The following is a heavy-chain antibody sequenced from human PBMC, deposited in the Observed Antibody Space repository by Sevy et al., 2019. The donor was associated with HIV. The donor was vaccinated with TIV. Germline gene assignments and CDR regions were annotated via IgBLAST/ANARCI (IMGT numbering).Heavy chain of an antibody. CDR2: INPNSGGT. Sequence: ASVKVSCKASGYTFTGYYMHWVRQAPGQGLEWMGRINPNSGGTNYAQRFQGRVTMTRDTSISTAYMELSRLRSDDTAVYCCASNRRYCSGGSCSDAFDIWGQGTMVTVSS. CDR3: ASNRRYCSGGSCSDAFDI. D-gene: IGHD2-15*01. V-gene: IGHV1-2*06. CDR1: GYTFTGYY. J-gene: IGHJ3*02.